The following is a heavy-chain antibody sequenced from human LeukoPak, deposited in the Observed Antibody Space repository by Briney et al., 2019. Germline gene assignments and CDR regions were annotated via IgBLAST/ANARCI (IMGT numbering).Heavy chain of an antibody. CDR1: GGSISSYY. Sequence: SETLSLTCTVSGGSISSYYWSWIRQPPGKGLEWIGYIYYSGSTNYNPSLKSRVTISVDTSKNQFSLKLSSVTAADTAVYYCARASLFAATAQYDYWGQGTLVTVSS. CDR3: ARASLFAATAQYDY. V-gene: IGHV4-59*01. D-gene: IGHD2-15*01. CDR2: IYYSGST. J-gene: IGHJ4*02.